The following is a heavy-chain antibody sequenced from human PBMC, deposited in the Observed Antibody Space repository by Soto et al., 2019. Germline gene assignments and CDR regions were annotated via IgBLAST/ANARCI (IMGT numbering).Heavy chain of an antibody. CDR1: GESVISGSFY. J-gene: IGHJ6*02. V-gene: IGHV4-61*01. CDR3: ARDQQREGYYYGKDV. D-gene: IGHD1-26*01. CDR2: IYYSGST. Sequence: SETLSLTCSGSGESVISGSFYWSWIRQPPGKGLEWIGYIYYSGSTNYNPSLKSRVTISVDTSKNQFSLKLSSVTAADTAVYYCARDQQREGYYYGKDVRGQGTTVTVSS.